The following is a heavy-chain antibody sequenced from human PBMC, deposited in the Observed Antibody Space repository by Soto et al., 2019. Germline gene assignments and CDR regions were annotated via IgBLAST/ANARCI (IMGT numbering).Heavy chain of an antibody. CDR1: EYNFSTYW. V-gene: IGHV5-51*01. D-gene: IGHD3-3*01. J-gene: IGHJ5*02. Sequence: GESLKISCKGSEYNFSTYWIAWVRQMPGKGLEWMGIIYPGDSDTKYSPSFQGQVTFSADKSINTAYLQWSSLKASDTAIYYCARLEWLSLAAWFDPWGQGTLVTVSS. CDR3: ARLEWLSLAAWFDP. CDR2: IYPGDSDT.